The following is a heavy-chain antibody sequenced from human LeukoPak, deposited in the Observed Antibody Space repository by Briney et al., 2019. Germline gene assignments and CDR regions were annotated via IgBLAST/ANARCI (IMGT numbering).Heavy chain of an antibody. CDR3: ARGASYYYYYYMDV. V-gene: IGHV3-7*01. CDR1: TFTFSSYW. J-gene: IGHJ6*03. Sequence: GGSLRLSCAASTFTFSSYWMTWVPQAPGKGLEWVANIKQDGSEKYYVDSVKGRFTISRDNAKNSLYLQMNSLRAEDTAVYYCARGASYYYYYYMDVWGKGTTVTVSS. CDR2: IKQDGSEK.